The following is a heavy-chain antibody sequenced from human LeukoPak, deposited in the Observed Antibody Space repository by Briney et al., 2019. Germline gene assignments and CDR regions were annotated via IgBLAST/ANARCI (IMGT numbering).Heavy chain of an antibody. CDR2: MYTSGTT. D-gene: IGHD3-22*01. CDR1: GGSIRSGSYY. CDR3: ASTASGYYLFDY. Sequence: PSETLSLTCTVSGGSIRSGSYYWNWIRQPAGKGLEWIGRMYTSGTTNYNPSLKSRVTISVDTSKNQFSLKLSSVTVADTAVYYCASTASGYYLFDYWGQGTLVTVSS. V-gene: IGHV4-61*02. J-gene: IGHJ4*02.